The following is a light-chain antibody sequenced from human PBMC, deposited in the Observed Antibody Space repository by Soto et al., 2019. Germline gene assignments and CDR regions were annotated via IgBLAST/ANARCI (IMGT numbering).Light chain of an antibody. Sequence: DIQMTQSPSSLSASVGDRVTITCRASQSISSYLNWYQQKPGKAPQLLIYDASSLLSGVPSRFSGSGSGTDLTLTITSLQPEDFSTYYCQQSDSTPYTFGQGTKLQIK. CDR1: QSISSY. V-gene: IGKV1-39*01. J-gene: IGKJ2*01. CDR3: QQSDSTPYT. CDR2: DAS.